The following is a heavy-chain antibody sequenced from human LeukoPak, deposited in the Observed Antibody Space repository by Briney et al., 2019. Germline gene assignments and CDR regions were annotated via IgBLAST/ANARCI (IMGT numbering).Heavy chain of an antibody. J-gene: IGHJ4*02. Sequence: GGSLRLSCAASGFTFSSYWMHWVRQAPGKGLVWVSRINTDGSSTSYADSVKGRFTISRDNAKNTLYLQMNSLRAEDTAVYYCTSLGYCSSTSCSMRYYFDYWGQGTLVTVSS. CDR2: INTDGSST. CDR3: TSLGYCSSTSCSMRYYFDY. V-gene: IGHV3-74*01. CDR1: GFTFSSYW. D-gene: IGHD2-2*01.